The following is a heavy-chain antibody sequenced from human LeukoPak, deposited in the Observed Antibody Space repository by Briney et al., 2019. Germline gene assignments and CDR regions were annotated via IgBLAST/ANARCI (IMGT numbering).Heavy chain of an antibody. CDR2: IYYSGNT. CDR1: GGSISSYY. CDR3: AREGRGAAAGMDY. J-gene: IGHJ4*02. D-gene: IGHD6-13*01. Sequence: PSETLSLTCTVSGGSISSYYWSWIRQPPGKGLEWIGDIYYSGNTNYNPSLKSRVTISVDTSKNQFSLNLSSVTAADTAVYYCAREGRGAAAGMDYWGQGSLVTVSS. V-gene: IGHV4-59*01.